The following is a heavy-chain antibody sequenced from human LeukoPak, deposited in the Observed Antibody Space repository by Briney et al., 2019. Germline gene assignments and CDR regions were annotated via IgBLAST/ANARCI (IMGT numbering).Heavy chain of an antibody. CDR2: ITGSGSST. CDR3: AKDYSSGWYAQDAFDI. J-gene: IGHJ3*02. Sequence: GGSLRLSCAASGFTFSSYGMHWVRQAPGKGLEWVSAITGSGSSTYYADSVKGRFTISRDNSKNTLYLQMNSLRAEDTAVYYCAKDYSSGWYAQDAFDIWGQGTMVTVSS. CDR1: GFTFSSYG. D-gene: IGHD6-19*01. V-gene: IGHV3-23*01.